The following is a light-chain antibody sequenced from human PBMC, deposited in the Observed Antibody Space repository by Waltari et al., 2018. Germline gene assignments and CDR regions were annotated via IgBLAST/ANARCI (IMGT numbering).Light chain of an antibody. CDR2: EVD. CDR1: TDDVGPHKF. CDR3: CSFVTGDTWV. V-gene: IGLV2-23*02. J-gene: IGLJ3*02. Sequence: QSALTQPASVSGSPGQSLTLPCTGTTDDVGPHKFVLWYQQHPGKAPKLIIYEVDQRPSGISNRFSGFKSGNTAALTISGLQIEDEADYYCCSFVTGDTWVFGGGTKVAVL.